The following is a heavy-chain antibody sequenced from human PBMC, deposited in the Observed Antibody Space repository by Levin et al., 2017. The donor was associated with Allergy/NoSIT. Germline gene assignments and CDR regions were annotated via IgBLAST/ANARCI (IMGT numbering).Heavy chain of an antibody. V-gene: IGHV1-2*02. Sequence: ASVKVSCKASGDIFSGYLHWVRQAPGRGLEYMGWVSPNTGDSEYVEKFRGRVTMTRDTSTSVTYMVLSRLRSDDTAAYFCSRSSRHGGSDDWFEPWGQGSEVAVTS. CDR1: GDIFSGYL. D-gene: IGHD2-15*01. CDR2: VSPNTGDS. CDR3: SRSSRHGGSDDWFEP. J-gene: IGHJ5*02.